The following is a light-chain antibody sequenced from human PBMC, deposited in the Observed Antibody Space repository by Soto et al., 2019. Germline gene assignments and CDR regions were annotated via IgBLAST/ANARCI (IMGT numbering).Light chain of an antibody. J-gene: IGKJ1*01. CDR1: QDISSW. CDR2: AAS. Sequence: DIQMTQSPSSVSASVGDRVTITCRASQDISSWLAWYQQKPGKAPKLLIYAASSLHGGVPSRFSGSGSGTDFTLTISSLRPEDFATYYGQQANSFPRSFGQGTEVEIK. CDR3: QQANSFPRS. V-gene: IGKV1-12*01.